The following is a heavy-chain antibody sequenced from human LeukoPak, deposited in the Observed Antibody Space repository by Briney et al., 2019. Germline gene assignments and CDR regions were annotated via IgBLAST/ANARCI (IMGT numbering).Heavy chain of an antibody. CDR3: ARVVVAATVWYFDL. CDR1: GYTFTSYD. Sequence: ASVKVSCKASGYTFTSYDINWVRQATGQGLEWMGWMNPNSGNTGYAQKFQGSVTITRNTSISTAYMELSSLRSEDTAVYYCARVVVAATVWYFDLWGRGTLVTVSS. D-gene: IGHD2-15*01. CDR2: MNPNSGNT. J-gene: IGHJ2*01. V-gene: IGHV1-8*03.